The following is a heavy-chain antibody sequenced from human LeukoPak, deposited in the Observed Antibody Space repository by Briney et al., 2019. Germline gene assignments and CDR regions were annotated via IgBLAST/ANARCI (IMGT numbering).Heavy chain of an antibody. CDR1: GYTLTSYY. CDR2: INPSGGST. CDR3: ARAPSYNWLNGGNWFDP. D-gene: IGHD1-20*01. Sequence: VASVKVSCKASGYTLTSYYMHWVRQAPGQGLEWMGIINPSGGSTSYAQKFQGRVTMTRDMSTSTVYMELSSLRSEDTAVYYCARAPSYNWLNGGNWFDPWGQGTLVTVSS. J-gene: IGHJ5*02. V-gene: IGHV1-46*01.